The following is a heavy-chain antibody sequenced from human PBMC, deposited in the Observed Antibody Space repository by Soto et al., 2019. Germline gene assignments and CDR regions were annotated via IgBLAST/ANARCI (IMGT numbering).Heavy chain of an antibody. V-gene: IGHV3-23*01. CDR1: GFTFSTYA. Sequence: GSLRLSCAASGFTFSTYAMSWVRQPPGKGLQWVSAISFSVGSTKYADSVKGRFTISRDNSKNTLYLQMNSLRAEDTAVYYCAKTSSGWYPTASYFDYWGQGTLVTVSS. CDR2: ISFSVGST. J-gene: IGHJ4*02. D-gene: IGHD6-13*01. CDR3: AKTSSGWYPTASYFDY.